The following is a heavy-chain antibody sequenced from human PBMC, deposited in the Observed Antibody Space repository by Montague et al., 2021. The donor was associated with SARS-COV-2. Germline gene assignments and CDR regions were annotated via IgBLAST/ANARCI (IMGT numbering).Heavy chain of an antibody. CDR3: ASSYYYGSGTYVYSYYMDV. CDR2: ISYSGRT. D-gene: IGHD3-10*01. CDR1: GGSVSSSPYY. Sequence: SETLSLTCTVSGGSVSSSPYYWGWIRQPPGRGLEWVGSISYSGRTYFSPSLKSRLTISVDSSENQFSLRLSSVTAADTAVYYCASSYYYGSGTYVYSYYMDVWGIGTTVTVSS. J-gene: IGHJ6*03. V-gene: IGHV4-39*01.